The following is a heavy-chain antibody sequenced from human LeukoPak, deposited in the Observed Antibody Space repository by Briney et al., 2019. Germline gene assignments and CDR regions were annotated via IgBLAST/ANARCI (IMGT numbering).Heavy chain of an antibody. V-gene: IGHV4-34*01. CDR3: AGEVGGSHRVDAFDI. J-gene: IGHJ3*02. CDR1: GGSFSGYY. CDR2: INHSGST. D-gene: IGHD1-26*01. Sequence: SETLSLTCAVYGGSFSGYYWSWIRQPPGKGLEWIGEINHSGSTNNNPSLKSRVTISVDTSKNQFSLKLSSVTAADTAVYYCAGEVGGSHRVDAFDIWGQGAKVTVSS.